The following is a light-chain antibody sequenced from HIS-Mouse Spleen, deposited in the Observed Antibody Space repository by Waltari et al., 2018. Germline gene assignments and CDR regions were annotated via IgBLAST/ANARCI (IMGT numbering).Light chain of an antibody. J-gene: IGLJ1*01. CDR3: SSYAGSNNLGV. CDR2: EVS. V-gene: IGLV2-8*01. CDR1: SSAVGGYIY. Sequence: QSALTQPPSASGSPGQSVPISRTGTSSAVGGYIYDSWYQQHPGKAPKLMIYEVSKRPSGVPDRFSGSKSGNTASLTVSGLQAEDEADYYCSSYAGSNNLGVFGTGTKVTVL.